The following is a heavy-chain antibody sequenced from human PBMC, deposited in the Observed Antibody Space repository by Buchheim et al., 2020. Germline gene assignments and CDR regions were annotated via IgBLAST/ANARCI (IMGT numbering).Heavy chain of an antibody. CDR1: GYTFTNYS. CDR3: ARDSVTGYYYGMDV. CDR2: INAGNGNT. J-gene: IGHJ6*02. Sequence: VKKPGASVKVSCKASGYTFTNYSMHWARQAPGQRLEWMGWINAGNGNTKYSQKFQGRVIITRDTSASTAYMELSSLRSEDTAVYYCARDSVTGYYYGMDVWGQGTT. D-gene: IGHD4-11*01. V-gene: IGHV1-3*01.